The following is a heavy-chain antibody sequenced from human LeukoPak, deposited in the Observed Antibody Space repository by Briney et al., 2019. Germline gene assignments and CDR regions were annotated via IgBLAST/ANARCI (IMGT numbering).Heavy chain of an antibody. J-gene: IGHJ4*02. D-gene: IGHD3-10*01. CDR1: GFTFGDYA. Sequence: GGSLRLSCTASGFTFGDYAMSWFRQAPGKGLEWVGFIRSKAYGGTTEYAASVKGRFTISRDDSKSIAYLQMNSLKTEDTAVYYCTRLLLWFGEQTLDYWGQGTLVTVSS. V-gene: IGHV3-49*03. CDR3: TRLLLWFGEQTLDY. CDR2: IRSKAYGGTT.